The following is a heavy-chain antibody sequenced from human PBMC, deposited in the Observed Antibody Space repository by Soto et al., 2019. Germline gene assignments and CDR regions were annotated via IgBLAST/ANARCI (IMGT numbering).Heavy chain of an antibody. CDR1: GYSISSGYY. CDR2: IYHSGST. D-gene: IGHD3-10*01. V-gene: IGHV4-38-2*02. CDR3: ARDRSYPAVQLLWLEPRRDAFDI. Sequence: PSETLSLTCAVSGYSISSGYYWGWIRQPPGKGLEWIGSIYHSGSTYYNPSLKSRVTISVDTSKNQFSLKLSSVTAADTAVYYCARDRSYPAVQLLWLEPRRDAFDIWGQGTMVTVSS. J-gene: IGHJ3*02.